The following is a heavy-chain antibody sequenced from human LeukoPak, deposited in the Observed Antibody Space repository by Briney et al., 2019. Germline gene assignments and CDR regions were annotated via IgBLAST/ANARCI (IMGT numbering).Heavy chain of an antibody. V-gene: IGHV4-38-2*02. J-gene: IGHJ4*02. Sequence: PSETLSLTCTVSGYSISSGYYWGWIRQPPGKGLEWIGSIYHSGSTYYNPSLKSRVTMSVDTSKNQFSLKLSSVTAADTAMYYCAEGYSYGRLWGQGTLVTVSS. CDR3: AEGYSYGRL. D-gene: IGHD5-18*01. CDR2: IYHSGST. CDR1: GYSISSGYY.